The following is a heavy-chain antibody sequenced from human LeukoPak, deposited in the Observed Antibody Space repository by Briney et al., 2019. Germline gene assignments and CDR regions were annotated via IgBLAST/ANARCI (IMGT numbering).Heavy chain of an antibody. J-gene: IGHJ2*01. Sequence: SETLSLTCTVSGGSISSYYWSWIRQPPGKGLEWIGYIYYSGSTNYNPSLKSRVTISVDTSKNQFSLKLSSVTAADTAVYYCARSVVYWYFDLWGCGTLVTVSS. CDR3: ARSVVYWYFDL. CDR1: GGSISSYY. V-gene: IGHV4-59*01. CDR2: IYYSGST. D-gene: IGHD2-15*01.